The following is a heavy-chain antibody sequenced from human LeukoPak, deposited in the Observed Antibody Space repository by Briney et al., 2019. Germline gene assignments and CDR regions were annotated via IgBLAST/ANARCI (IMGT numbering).Heavy chain of an antibody. CDR3: AKRGAEVGVTVAPGDY. CDR1: GFTFSSYA. J-gene: IGHJ4*02. Sequence: GGSLRPSCAASGFTFSSYAMSWVRQAPGKGLEWVSAISGSGGSTYYADSVKGRFTISRDSSKNTLYLQMNSLRAEDTAIYYCAKRGAEVGVTVAPGDYWGQGTLVTVSS. CDR2: ISGSGGST. V-gene: IGHV3-23*01. D-gene: IGHD3-16*02.